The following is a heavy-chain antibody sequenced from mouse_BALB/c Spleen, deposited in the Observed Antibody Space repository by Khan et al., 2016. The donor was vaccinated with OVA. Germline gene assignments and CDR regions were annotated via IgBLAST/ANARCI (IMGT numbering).Heavy chain of an antibody. Sequence: VQVVESGAELVRPGASVKLSCKTSGYIFTSYWIHWVKQRSGQGLEWVAKIYPGTGSINYNEKFKGKATVTADNSSSTAYMQLSSLKSEDAAVYYCASDDYVSICAMDYWGQGTSVTVSS. D-gene: IGHD1-1*01. CDR2: IYPGTGSI. J-gene: IGHJ4*01. CDR3: ASDDYVSICAMDY. CDR1: GYIFTSYW. V-gene: IGHV1S132*01.